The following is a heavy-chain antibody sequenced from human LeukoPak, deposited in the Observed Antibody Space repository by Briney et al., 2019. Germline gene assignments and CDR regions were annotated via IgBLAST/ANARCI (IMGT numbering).Heavy chain of an antibody. Sequence: SETLSLTCTVSGGSISSGGYYWSWIRQHPGKGLEWIGYIYYSGSTYYNPSLKSRVTISVDTSKNQFSLKLSSVTAADTAVYYCARVGYYDSSGYNPWFDPWGQGTLVTVSS. J-gene: IGHJ5*02. V-gene: IGHV4-31*03. CDR3: ARVGYYDSSGYNPWFDP. CDR1: GGSISSGGYY. CDR2: IYYSGST. D-gene: IGHD3-22*01.